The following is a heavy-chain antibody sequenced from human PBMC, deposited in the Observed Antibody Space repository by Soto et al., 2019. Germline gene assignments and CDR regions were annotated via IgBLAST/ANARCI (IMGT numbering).Heavy chain of an antibody. D-gene: IGHD3-3*01. Sequence: SETLSLPCAVYGGSFSGYYWSWIRQPPGKGLEWIGEINHSGSTNYNPSLKSRVTISVDTSKNQFSLKLSSVTAADTAVYYCARDDFWSGYYSSWFDPWGQGTLVTVSS. CDR1: GGSFSGYY. V-gene: IGHV4-34*01. CDR3: ARDDFWSGYYSSWFDP. J-gene: IGHJ5*02. CDR2: INHSGST.